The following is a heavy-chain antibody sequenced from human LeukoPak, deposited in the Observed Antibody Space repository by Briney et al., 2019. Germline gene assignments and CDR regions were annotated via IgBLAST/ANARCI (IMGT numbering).Heavy chain of an antibody. D-gene: IGHD3-22*01. Sequence: PSETLSLNCIGSGDSISSHYWSWIRQPPGKGLEYIGYIYYSGGTDYNPSLKSRVTISLDTSKNQFSLNLTSVTAADTAVYYCARRSGVLDSRDYRYHFDFWGQGTLVTVSS. CDR3: ARRSGVLDSRDYRYHFDF. J-gene: IGHJ4*02. CDR1: GDSISSHY. CDR2: IYYSGGT. V-gene: IGHV4-59*11.